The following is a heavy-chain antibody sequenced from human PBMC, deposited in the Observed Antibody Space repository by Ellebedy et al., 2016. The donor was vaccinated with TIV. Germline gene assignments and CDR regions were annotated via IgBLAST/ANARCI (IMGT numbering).Heavy chain of an antibody. CDR3: ARHGQFDY. J-gene: IGHJ4*02. CDR1: GGSINIKNYY. CDR2: TSNTGTT. V-gene: IGHV4-39*01. Sequence: SETLSLTXSVSGGSINIKNYYWGWIRQPPGKGLEWIGATSNTGTTHYNESLKSRVTLSVDTSKNQFSLKLTSVTATDTAVYYCARHGQFDYWGQGTLVIVSS.